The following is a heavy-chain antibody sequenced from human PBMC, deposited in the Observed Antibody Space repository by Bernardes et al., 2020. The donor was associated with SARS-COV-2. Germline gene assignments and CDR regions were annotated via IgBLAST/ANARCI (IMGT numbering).Heavy chain of an antibody. CDR1: GYSLTEFS. D-gene: IGHD3-3*01. J-gene: IGHJ3*02. V-gene: IGHV1-24*01. CDR2: FDPQHRKT. CDR3: ATDDPAGAVFGFVIYALHI. Sequence: ASVKVSCKVSGYSLTEFSMHWVRQTPGKGLEWVGGFDPQHRKTIYAQKFQGRVTMTEDTSTDTAYMELRNLRSEDTAVYYCATDDPAGAVFGFVIYALHIWGHGTMVTVSS.